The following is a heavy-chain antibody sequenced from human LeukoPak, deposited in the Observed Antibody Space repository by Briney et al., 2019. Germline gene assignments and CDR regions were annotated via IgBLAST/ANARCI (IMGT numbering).Heavy chain of an antibody. D-gene: IGHD3-22*01. J-gene: IGHJ4*02. CDR1: GGTFSSYA. CDR3: ARKSYDSSGYYHVPDY. Sequence: ASVKVSCKASGGTFSSYAISWVRQAPGQGLEWMGRIIPILGIANYAQKFQGRVTITADKSTSTAYMELSSLRSEDTAVYYCARKSYDSSGYYHVPDYWGQGTLVTVSS. V-gene: IGHV1-69*04. CDR2: IIPILGIA.